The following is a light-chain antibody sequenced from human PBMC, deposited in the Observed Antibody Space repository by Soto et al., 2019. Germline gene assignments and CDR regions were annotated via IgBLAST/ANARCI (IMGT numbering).Light chain of an antibody. V-gene: IGLV1-44*01. CDR3: AAWDDSLNGPV. J-gene: IGLJ3*02. CDR2: SNN. Sequence: QSVLTQPPSASGTPGQRVTISCSGSSFNIGSNTVNWYQQLPGTAPQLLIYSNNQRPSGVPDRFSGSKSGTSASLAISGLQSEDEADYYCAAWDDSLNGPVFGGGTKLTVL. CDR1: SFNIGSNT.